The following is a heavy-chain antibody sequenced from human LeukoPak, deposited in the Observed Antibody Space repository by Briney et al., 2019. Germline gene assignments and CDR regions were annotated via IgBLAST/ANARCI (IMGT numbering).Heavy chain of an antibody. CDR1: GGSISSYY. CDR2: IYTSGST. Sequence: SETLSLTCTVSGGSISSYYWSWIRQPAGKGLEWIGRIYTSGSTNYNPSLKSRVTMSVDTSKNQFSLKLSSVTAADTAVYYCARSHHRYSSSWYHFEFWGQGTLVTVSS. V-gene: IGHV4-4*07. D-gene: IGHD6-13*01. J-gene: IGHJ4*02. CDR3: ARSHHRYSSSWYHFEF.